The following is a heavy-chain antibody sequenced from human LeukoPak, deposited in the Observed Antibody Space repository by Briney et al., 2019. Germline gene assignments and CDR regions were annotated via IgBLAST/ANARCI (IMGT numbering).Heavy chain of an antibody. CDR3: ARGSYDSSGYYYTDY. V-gene: IGHV3-21*01. CDR1: GFTFSSYS. CDR2: ISSSSSYI. J-gene: IGHJ4*02. D-gene: IGHD3-22*01. Sequence: GGSLRLSCAASGFTFSSYSMNWVRQAPGKGLEWVSSISSSSSYIYYADSVKGRSTISRDNAKNSLYLQMNSLRAEDTAVYYCARGSYDSSGYYYTDYWGQGTLVTVSS.